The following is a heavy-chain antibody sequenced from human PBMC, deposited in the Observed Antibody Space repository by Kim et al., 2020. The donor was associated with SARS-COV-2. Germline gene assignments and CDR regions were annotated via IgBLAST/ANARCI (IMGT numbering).Heavy chain of an antibody. V-gene: IGHV3-15*01. CDR1: GFTFSNAW. J-gene: IGHJ5*02. D-gene: IGHD5-12*01. Sequence: GGSLRLSCAASGFTFSNAWMSWVRQAPGKGLEWVGRIKSKTDGGTTDYAAPVKGRFTISRDDSKNTLYLQMNSLKTEDTAVYYCTTERTKVAALNNWFDPWGQGTLVTVSS. CDR3: TTERTKVAALNNWFDP. CDR2: IKSKTDGGTT.